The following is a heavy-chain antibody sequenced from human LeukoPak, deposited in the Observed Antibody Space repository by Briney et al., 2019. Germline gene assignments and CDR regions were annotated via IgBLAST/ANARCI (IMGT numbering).Heavy chain of an antibody. Sequence: GASEEVSCKASGYTFTDYYIHWVRQAPGQGLEWMGIINPAGGSTGYAQKFQGRVTMTRDTSTSTVYMELSSLRSEDTAVYYCARYNGDLTGGFDNWGQGTLVTVSS. V-gene: IGHV1-46*01. CDR3: ARYNGDLTGGFDN. D-gene: IGHD4-17*01. CDR1: GYTFTDYY. J-gene: IGHJ4*02. CDR2: INPAGGST.